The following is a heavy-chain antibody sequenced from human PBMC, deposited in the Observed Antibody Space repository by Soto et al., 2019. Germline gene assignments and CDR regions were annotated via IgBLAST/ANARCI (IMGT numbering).Heavy chain of an antibody. V-gene: IGHV3-21*01. CDR3: ARDCSGGSCYHGLDV. CDR1: GFNFNSYT. D-gene: IGHD2-15*01. CDR2: ISSSGYI. J-gene: IGHJ6*02. Sequence: PGGSLRLSCAASGFNFNSYTINWVRQAPGKRLEWLSSISSSGYIFSTDSVRGRFTISRGNAKNSVYLQINNLRAEDTPVYFCARDCSGGSCYHGLDVWGRGTRVTVSS.